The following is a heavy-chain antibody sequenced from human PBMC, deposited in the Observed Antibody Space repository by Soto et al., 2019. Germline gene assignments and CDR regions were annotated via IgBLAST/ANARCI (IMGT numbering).Heavy chain of an antibody. CDR2: IYPLPGVA. D-gene: IGHD6-6*01. J-gene: IGHJ4*02. V-gene: IGHV1-69*08. CDR3: ARDKTSSSSDTSVDY. Sequence: QVLLVQSGTEVKKPGSSVKVSCQASGGILSSYTFSWVRQAPGQGLEWMGRIYPLPGVAKYAQQFQGRVTMNADASTSRLYMQLSSLRSDDTAKYYCARDKTSSSSDTSVDYWGQGTLVSFSS. CDR1: GGILSSYT.